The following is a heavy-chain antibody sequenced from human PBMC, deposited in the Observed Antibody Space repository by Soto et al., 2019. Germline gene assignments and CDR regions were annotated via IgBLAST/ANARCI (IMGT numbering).Heavy chain of an antibody. Sequence: EVQLLESGGGLVQPGGSLRLSCAASGFTFSSYAMSWVRQAPGKGLEWVSDITGSGGYTFYADSVTGRFTISRDNSKNTLYLQMSSLRAEGTAVYYCAKERYYDILTGPENYYYYYGMDVWGQGTTVTVSS. V-gene: IGHV3-23*01. CDR2: ITGSGGYT. J-gene: IGHJ6*02. CDR1: GFTFSSYA. D-gene: IGHD3-9*01. CDR3: AKERYYDILTGPENYYYYYGMDV.